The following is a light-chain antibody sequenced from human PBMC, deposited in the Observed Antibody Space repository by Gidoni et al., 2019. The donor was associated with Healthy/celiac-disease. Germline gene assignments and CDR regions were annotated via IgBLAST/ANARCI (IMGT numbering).Light chain of an antibody. J-gene: IGLJ3*02. CDR2: DTS. V-gene: IGLV7-46*01. Sequence: AVGTQEPSLTVSPGGTVTLTCGSSTGAVPSGPYPYWFQQKPGQAPRTLIYDTSNKPSWTPARFSGSLLGGKAALTLSGAQPEDEAEYYCLLSYSGARAGVFGGGTKLTVL. CDR3: LLSYSGARAGV. CDR1: TGAVPSGPY.